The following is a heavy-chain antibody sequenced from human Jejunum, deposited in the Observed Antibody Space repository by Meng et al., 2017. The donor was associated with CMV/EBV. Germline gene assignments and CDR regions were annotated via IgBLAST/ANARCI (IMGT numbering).Heavy chain of an antibody. CDR2: IHCGDSRT. CDR3: ARHYDASWFGY. J-gene: IGHJ4*02. Sequence: SCKTSGYSVAAHWIGWVRQLPGEDLQWMGMIHCGDSRTIYSPLFQGHVTISVDKSISTAYLQWTSLQTSDTAMYYCARHYDASWFGYWGQGTLVTVSS. D-gene: IGHD3-16*01. V-gene: IGHV5-51*01. CDR1: GYSVAAHW.